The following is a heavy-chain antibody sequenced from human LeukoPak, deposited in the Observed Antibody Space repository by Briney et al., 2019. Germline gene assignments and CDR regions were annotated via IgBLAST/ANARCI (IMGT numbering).Heavy chain of an antibody. CDR3: ARDRVDYDFWRGKTQYYYYYYYKYV. CDR1: GGTFSSYA. Sequence: SVKISCKASGGTFSSYAISWVRQAPGQGLEWMGGIIPIFGTANYAQKFQGRVTITTDEYTSTAYMELSSLRSEDTAVYHCARDRVDYDFWRGKTQYYYYYYYKYVWGKGITVTASS. CDR2: IIPIFGTA. D-gene: IGHD3-3*01. J-gene: IGHJ6*03. V-gene: IGHV1-69*05.